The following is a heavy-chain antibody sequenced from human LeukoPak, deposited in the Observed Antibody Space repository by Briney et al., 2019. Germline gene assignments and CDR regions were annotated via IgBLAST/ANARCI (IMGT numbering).Heavy chain of an antibody. CDR2: IHYSGST. V-gene: IGHV4-59*08. Sequence: PSETLSLTCTVSGGTISSYYWNWIRQPPGKGLEWIGYIHYSGSTKYNPSLKSRVTISVDTSKDQFSLKLSSVTAADTAVYYCARWYSSGWAFDYWGQGTLVTVSS. D-gene: IGHD6-19*01. J-gene: IGHJ4*02. CDR1: GGTISSYY. CDR3: ARWYSSGWAFDY.